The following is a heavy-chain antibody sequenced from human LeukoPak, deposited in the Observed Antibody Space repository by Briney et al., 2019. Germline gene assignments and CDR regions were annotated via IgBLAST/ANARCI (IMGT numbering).Heavy chain of an antibody. V-gene: IGHV3-74*01. CDR2: IKSDGSST. J-gene: IGHJ4*02. CDR1: GFTFSSYW. CDR3: ARTSSFDY. Sequence: GGSLRLSCAASGFTFSSYWMHWVRQAPGKGLVWVSRIKSDGSSTSYADSVQGRFTISRDNAKNTLYLQMNSLRAEDTAVYYCARTSSFDYWGQGTLVAVSS.